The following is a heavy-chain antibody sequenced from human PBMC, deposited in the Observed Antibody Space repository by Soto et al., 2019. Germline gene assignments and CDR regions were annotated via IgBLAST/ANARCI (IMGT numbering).Heavy chain of an antibody. J-gene: IGHJ6*02. CDR1: GFTFSNAW. CDR2: IKSKTDGGTT. Sequence: GGSLRLSCAASGFTFSNAWMNWVRQAPGKGLEWVGRIKSKTDGGTTDYAAPVKGRFTISRDDSKNTLYLQMNSLKTEDTAVYYCTTVRYSSGWYSTYYYYGMDVWGQGTTVTVSS. CDR3: TTVRYSSGWYSTYYYYGMDV. V-gene: IGHV3-15*07. D-gene: IGHD6-19*01.